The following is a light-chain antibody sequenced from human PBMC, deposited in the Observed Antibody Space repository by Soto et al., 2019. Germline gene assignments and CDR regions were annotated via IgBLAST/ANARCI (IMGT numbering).Light chain of an antibody. CDR3: SSYTSSSTLGV. CDR1: SSDVGGYNY. CDR2: DVS. J-gene: IGLJ2*01. V-gene: IGLV2-14*01. Sequence: QSALTQPAYVSGSPGQSITISCTGTSSDVGGYNYVPWYQQHPGKAPKLMIYDVSNRPSGVSNRFSGSKSGNTASLTISGLQAEDEADYYCSSYTSSSTLGVFGGGTKLTVL.